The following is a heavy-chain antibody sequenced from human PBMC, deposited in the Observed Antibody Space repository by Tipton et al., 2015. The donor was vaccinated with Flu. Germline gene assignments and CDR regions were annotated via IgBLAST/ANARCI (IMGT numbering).Heavy chain of an antibody. CDR1: GGSFSGYY. CDR3: AGGYELRFLEWLSAFDY. J-gene: IGHJ4*02. Sequence: TLSLTCAVYGGSFSGYYWSWIRQPPGKGLEWIGEINHSGRTNYNPSLKSRVTISVDTSNNQFSLKLSSVTAADTAVYYCAGGYELRFLEWLSAFDYWGQGTLVTVSS. D-gene: IGHD3-3*01. CDR2: INHSGRT. V-gene: IGHV4-34*01.